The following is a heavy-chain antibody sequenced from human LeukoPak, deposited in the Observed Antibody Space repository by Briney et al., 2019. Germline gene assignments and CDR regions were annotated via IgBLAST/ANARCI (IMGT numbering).Heavy chain of an antibody. CDR2: IYPGDSDT. CDR1: GYIFTSYW. CDR3: ARTTHYYGSGSYVYYYMDV. J-gene: IGHJ6*03. V-gene: IGHV5-51*01. D-gene: IGHD3-10*01. Sequence: GESLKISCKGSGYIFTSYWIGWVRQRPGKGLEWMGIIYPGDSDTRYSPSFQGQVTISADKSISTAYLQWSSLKASDTAIYYCARTTHYYGSGSYVYYYMDVWGKGTTVTVSS.